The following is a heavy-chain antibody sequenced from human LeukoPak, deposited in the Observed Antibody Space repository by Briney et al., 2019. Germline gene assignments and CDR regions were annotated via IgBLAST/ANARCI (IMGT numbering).Heavy chain of an antibody. CDR2: IYYSGST. J-gene: IGHJ6*03. V-gene: IGHV4-59*08. Sequence: SETLSLTCTVSGGSISSYYWSWIRQPPGKGLEWIGYIYYSGSTNYNPSLKSRVTISVDTSKNQFSLKLSSVTAADTAVYYCARQGGSSSSSGRYYYYYMDVWGKGTTVTVSS. CDR1: GGSISSYY. CDR3: ARQGGSSSSSGRYYYYYMDV. D-gene: IGHD6-6*01.